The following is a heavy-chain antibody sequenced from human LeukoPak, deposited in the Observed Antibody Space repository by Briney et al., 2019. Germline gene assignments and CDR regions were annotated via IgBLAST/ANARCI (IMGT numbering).Heavy chain of an antibody. D-gene: IGHD6-19*01. Sequence: ASVKVSCKASGYPFTGQHMHWVRQAPGQGPEWMGWINPNSGDTKYTQNFQGRVTMTRDTSISTAYMELSSLRSDDTAVYYCARGGTSAWQYYDYWGQGTLVTVSS. J-gene: IGHJ4*02. CDR1: GYPFTGQH. CDR3: ARGGTSAWQYYDY. V-gene: IGHV1-2*02. CDR2: INPNSGDT.